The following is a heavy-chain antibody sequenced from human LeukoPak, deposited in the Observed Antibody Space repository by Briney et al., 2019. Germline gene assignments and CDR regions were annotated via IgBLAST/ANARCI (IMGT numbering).Heavy chain of an antibody. J-gene: IGHJ5*02. CDR3: ARHPWGSGWVYWFDP. CDR1: GGSFSGYY. V-gene: IGHV4-34*01. D-gene: IGHD6-19*01. Sequence: SETLSLTCAVYGGSFSGYYWSWIRQPPGKGLEWIGEINHSGSTNYNPSLKSRVTISVDTSKNQFSLKLSSVTAADTAVYYCARHPWGSGWVYWFDPWGQGTLVTVSS. CDR2: INHSGST.